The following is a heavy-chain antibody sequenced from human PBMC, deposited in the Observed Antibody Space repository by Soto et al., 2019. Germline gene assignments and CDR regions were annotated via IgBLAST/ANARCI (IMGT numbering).Heavy chain of an antibody. CDR1: GFSFSSYT. CDR3: ARDRRFTSGYYYFYGMDV. D-gene: IGHD3-3*01. Sequence: GGSLRLSCAASGFSFSSYTMHWVRQAPGQGLEWVAVMSYDGSNQYYADSVKGRFTISRDNPKNTLFLQMNSLTTGDTAVYYCARDRRFTSGYYYFYGMDVWGQGTTVTVS. J-gene: IGHJ6*02. V-gene: IGHV3-30-3*01. CDR2: MSYDGSNQ.